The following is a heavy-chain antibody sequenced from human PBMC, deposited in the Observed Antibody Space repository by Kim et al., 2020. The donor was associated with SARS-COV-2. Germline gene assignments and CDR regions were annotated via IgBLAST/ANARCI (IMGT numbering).Heavy chain of an antibody. J-gene: IGHJ6*02. CDR1: GYTFTSYY. Sequence: ASVKVSCKASGYTFTSYYMHWVQQAPGQGLEWMGIINPSGGSTSYAQKFQGRVTMTRDTSTSTVYMELSSLRSEDTAVYYCARDQAPLIAAAGTATDYYYYGMDVWGQGTTVTVSS. CDR3: ARDQAPLIAAAGTATDYYYYGMDV. D-gene: IGHD6-13*01. CDR2: INPSGGST. V-gene: IGHV1-46*01.